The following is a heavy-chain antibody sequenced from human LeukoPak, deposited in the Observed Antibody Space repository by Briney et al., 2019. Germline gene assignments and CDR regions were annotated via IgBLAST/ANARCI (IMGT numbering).Heavy chain of an antibody. J-gene: IGHJ5*02. V-gene: IGHV4-31*03. Sequence: PSQTLSLTCTVSGSSISSGGYYWSWIRQHPGKGLEWIGYIYYSGSTYYNPSLKSRVTISVDTSKNQFPLKLSSVTAADTAVYYCARGVVVTYNWFDPWGQGTLVTVSS. CDR3: ARGVVVTYNWFDP. CDR1: GSSISSGGYY. CDR2: IYYSGST. D-gene: IGHD2-21*02.